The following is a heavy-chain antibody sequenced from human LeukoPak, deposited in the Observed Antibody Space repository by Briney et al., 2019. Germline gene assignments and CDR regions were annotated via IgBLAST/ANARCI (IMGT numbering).Heavy chain of an antibody. CDR1: GFTFSSYA. V-gene: IGHV3-23*01. CDR3: AKDRWATMIVVVRVAHDY. Sequence: GGSLRLSCAASGFTFSSYAMSWVRQAPGKGLEWVSAISGSGGSTYYADSVKGRFTISRDNSKNTLYLQMNSLRAGDTAVYYCAKDRWATMIVVVRVAHDYWGQGTLVTVSS. D-gene: IGHD3-22*01. J-gene: IGHJ4*02. CDR2: ISGSGGST.